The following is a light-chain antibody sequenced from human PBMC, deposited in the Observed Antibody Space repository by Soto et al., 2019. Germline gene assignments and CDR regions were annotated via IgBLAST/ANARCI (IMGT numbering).Light chain of an antibody. CDR2: GAS. CDR3: QHYGSSTWT. Sequence: EIVLTQPPGTLSLSPGERATLSCRASQSVSSSYLAWYQQKPGQAPGLLIYGASSRATGIPDRFSGSGSGTDFTLTISRLEPEDFAVYYCQHYGSSTWTFGQGTKVEIK. V-gene: IGKV3-20*01. CDR1: QSVSSSY. J-gene: IGKJ1*01.